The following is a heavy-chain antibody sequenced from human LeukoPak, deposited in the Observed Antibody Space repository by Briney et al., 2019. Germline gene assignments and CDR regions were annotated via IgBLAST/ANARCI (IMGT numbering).Heavy chain of an antibody. CDR3: ARDGVYCSSTSCHNWFDP. Sequence: ASVKVSCKAAGYIFTRYGISSVRQAPGQGLEWMGWINAYNGNTNYAQTLQGRVTMTTDTSTSTAYMELRSLRSDDTAVYYCARDGVYCSSTSCHNWFDPWGQGTLVTVSS. CDR2: INAYNGNT. J-gene: IGHJ5*02. D-gene: IGHD2-2*01. V-gene: IGHV1-18*04. CDR1: GYIFTRYG.